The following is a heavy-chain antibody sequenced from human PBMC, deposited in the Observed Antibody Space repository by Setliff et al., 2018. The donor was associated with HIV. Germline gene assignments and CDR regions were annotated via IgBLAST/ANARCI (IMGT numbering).Heavy chain of an antibody. Sequence: SETLSLTCAVYGGSFTGYYWTWIRQSPGKGLEWIGEVNHSGSTNYNPSLKSRLTISVDTSKNQFSLSLNSVTAADTAVYFCARGKGGLVGPAEFDYWGPGTLVTVSS. D-gene: IGHD1-26*01. CDR3: ARGKGGLVGPAEFDY. J-gene: IGHJ4*02. V-gene: IGHV4-34*01. CDR2: VNHSGST. CDR1: GGSFTGYY.